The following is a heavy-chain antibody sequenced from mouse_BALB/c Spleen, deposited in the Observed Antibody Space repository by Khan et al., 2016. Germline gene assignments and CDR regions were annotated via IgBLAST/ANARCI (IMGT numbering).Heavy chain of an antibody. J-gene: IGHJ3*01. CDR2: INSNGGST. CDR3: ATGFAY. Sequence: EVELVESGGGLVQPGGSLKLSCAASGFTFSSYGMSWVRQTPDKRLELVATINSNGGSTYYPDSVKGRFTISRDNAKKTLYLQMSSLKSEDTAMYYCATGFAYWGQGTLVTVSA. CDR1: GFTFSSYG. V-gene: IGHV5-6-3*01.